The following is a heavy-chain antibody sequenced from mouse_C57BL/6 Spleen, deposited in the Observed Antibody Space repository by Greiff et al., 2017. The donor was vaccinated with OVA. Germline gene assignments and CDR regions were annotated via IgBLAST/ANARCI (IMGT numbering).Heavy chain of an antibody. CDR2: IDPEDGDT. Sequence: EVQLQQSGAELVRPGASVKLSCTASGFNIKDYYMHWVKQRPEQGLEWIGRIDPEDGDTEYAPKFQGKATMTADTSSNTAYLQLSSLTSEDTAVYYCTRYYGSSPRSAYWGQGTLVTVSA. CDR1: GFNIKDYY. J-gene: IGHJ3*01. V-gene: IGHV14-1*01. D-gene: IGHD1-1*01. CDR3: TRYYGSSPRSAY.